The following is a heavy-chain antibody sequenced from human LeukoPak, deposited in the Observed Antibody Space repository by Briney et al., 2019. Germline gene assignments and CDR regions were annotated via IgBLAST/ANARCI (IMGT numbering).Heavy chain of an antibody. CDR1: GFTFSSYS. CDR3: ARDIAAAGTSRNY. CDR2: ISSSSSTI. V-gene: IGHV3-48*01. D-gene: IGHD6-13*01. Sequence: PGGSLRLSCAASGFTFSSYSMNWVRQAPGKGLEWVSYISSSSSTIYYADSVKGRFTISRDNAKNSLYLQMNSLRAEDTAVYYCARDIAAAGTSRNYWGQGTLVTVSS. J-gene: IGHJ4*02.